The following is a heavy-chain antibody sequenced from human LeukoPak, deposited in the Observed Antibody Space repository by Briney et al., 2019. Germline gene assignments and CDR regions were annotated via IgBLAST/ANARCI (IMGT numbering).Heavy chain of an antibody. D-gene: IGHD3-10*01. V-gene: IGHV3-23*01. Sequence: GGSLRLSCAASGFTFSSYAMSWVRQAPGKGLEWVSAISGSGATTYYADSVKGRFTISRDKSNNTLYLQMNSLRAEDTAVYYCAKDYAYYYGSGIGGFEYWGQGTLVTVS. CDR2: ISGSGATT. J-gene: IGHJ4*02. CDR1: GFTFSSYA. CDR3: AKDYAYYYGSGIGGFEY.